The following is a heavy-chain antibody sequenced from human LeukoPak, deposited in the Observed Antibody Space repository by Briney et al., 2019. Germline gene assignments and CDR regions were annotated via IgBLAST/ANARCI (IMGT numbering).Heavy chain of an antibody. CDR2: ISAYNGNT. Sequence: GASVKVSCKASGYTFTSYGISWVRQAPGQGLEWMGWISAYNGNTNYAQKLQGRVTMTTDTSTSTAYMELRSLRSDDTAVYYCARDRSGGSREHYYYYGMDVWGQGTTVTVSS. D-gene: IGHD2-15*01. CDR1: GYTFTSYG. V-gene: IGHV1-18*01. CDR3: ARDRSGGSREHYYYYGMDV. J-gene: IGHJ6*02.